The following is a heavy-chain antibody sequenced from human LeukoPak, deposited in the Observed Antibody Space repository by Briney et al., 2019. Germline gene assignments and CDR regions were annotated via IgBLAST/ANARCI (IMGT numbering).Heavy chain of an antibody. CDR3: IRGGQYDSSGYYNLVN. D-gene: IGHD3-22*01. CDR2: IKSKTDGGTT. V-gene: IGHV3-15*05. CDR1: GFTFSNAW. Sequence: PGGSLRLSCAASGFTFSNAWMSWVRQAPGKGLEWVGRIKSKTDGGTTDYAAPVKGRFTISRDNAMDTLYLQMTSLRAEDTAVYYCIRGGQYDSSGYYNLVNWGQGILVTVSS. J-gene: IGHJ4*02.